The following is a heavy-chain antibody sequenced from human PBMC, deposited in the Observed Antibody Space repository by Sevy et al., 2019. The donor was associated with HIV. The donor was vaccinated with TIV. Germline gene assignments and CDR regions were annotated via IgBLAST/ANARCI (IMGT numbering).Heavy chain of an antibody. J-gene: IGHJ4*02. Sequence: ASVKVSCKPSGYTFTGYYMHWVRQAPGQGLEWMGWINPNSGGTNYAQKFQGRVTMTRDTSISTAYMELNSLTSDDTAIYYCARDGGCIVSRPGYDYWGQGTLVTVSS. CDR3: ARDGGCIVSRPGYDY. CDR1: GYTFTGYY. D-gene: IGHD6-6*01. CDR2: INPNSGGT. V-gene: IGHV1-2*02.